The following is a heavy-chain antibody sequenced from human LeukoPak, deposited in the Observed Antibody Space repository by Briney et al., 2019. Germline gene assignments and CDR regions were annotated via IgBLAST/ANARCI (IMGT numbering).Heavy chain of an antibody. J-gene: IGHJ4*02. CDR3: ARGQKDSSGYYYYFDY. Sequence: PGRSLRLSCAASGFTVSSNYMSWVRQAPGKGLEWVSVIYSGGSTYYADSVKGRFTISRDNSKNTLYLQMNSLRAEDTAVYYCARGQKDSSGYYYYFDYWGQGTLVTVSS. V-gene: IGHV3-53*01. CDR1: GFTVSSNY. D-gene: IGHD3-22*01. CDR2: IYSGGST.